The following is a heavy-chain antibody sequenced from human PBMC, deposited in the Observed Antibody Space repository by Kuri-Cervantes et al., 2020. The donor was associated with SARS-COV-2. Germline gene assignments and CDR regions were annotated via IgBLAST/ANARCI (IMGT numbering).Heavy chain of an antibody. CDR2: ISSSSSTI. D-gene: IGHD1-26*01. Sequence: LSLTCAASGFTFNSYSMNWVRQAPGKGLEWVSYISSSSSTIYYADSVKGRFTISRDNAKNSLYLQMNSLRAEDTAVYYCAREGLVGAISFDSWGHGTLVTVSS. J-gene: IGHJ4*01. V-gene: IGHV3-48*01. CDR1: GFTFNSYS. CDR3: AREGLVGAISFDS.